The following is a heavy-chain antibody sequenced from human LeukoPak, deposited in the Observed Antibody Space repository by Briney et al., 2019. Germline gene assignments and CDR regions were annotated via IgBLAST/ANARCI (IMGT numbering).Heavy chain of an antibody. D-gene: IGHD1-26*01. CDR2: IIPIFDTA. J-gene: IGHJ6*02. CDR3: ARVSLGAIWGYYYGMDV. CDR1: GGTFSSYS. V-gene: IGHV1-69*01. Sequence: SVKVSCKASGGTFSSYSISWVRQAPGQGLEWMGGIIPIFDTADYAQKFQGRVTITADESTSTAYMELSSLRSEDTAVFYCARVSLGAIWGYYYGMDVWGRGTTVTVSS.